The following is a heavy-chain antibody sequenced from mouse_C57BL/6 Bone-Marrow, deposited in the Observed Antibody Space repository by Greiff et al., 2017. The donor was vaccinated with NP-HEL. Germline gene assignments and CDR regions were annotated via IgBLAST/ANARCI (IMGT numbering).Heavy chain of an antibody. Sequence: QVQLQQPGAELVKPGASVKMSCKASGYTFTSYWITWVKQRPGQGLEWIGDIYPGSGSTNYNEKFKSKATLTVDTSSSTAYMQLSSLTSEDSAVYYWARGGDRRSYAMGDWGQGTSVTVSS. V-gene: IGHV1-55*01. D-gene: IGHD3-3*01. CDR3: ARGGDRRSYAMGD. CDR1: GYTFTSYW. CDR2: IYPGSGST. J-gene: IGHJ4*01.